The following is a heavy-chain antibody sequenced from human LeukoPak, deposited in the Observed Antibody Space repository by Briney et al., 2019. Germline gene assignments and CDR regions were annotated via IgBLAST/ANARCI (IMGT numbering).Heavy chain of an antibody. CDR2: INPNTGDT. CDR3: ARSQVLDY. J-gene: IGHJ4*02. CDR1: GYTFTAYY. Sequence: APVKVSCKSSGYTFTAYYLHWVRQAPGQGLEWMGWINPNTGDTKYAQNFQGRVTMTRDTSIITAYMELSGLRSDDTAVYYCARSQVLDYWGQGALVTVS. V-gene: IGHV1-2*02.